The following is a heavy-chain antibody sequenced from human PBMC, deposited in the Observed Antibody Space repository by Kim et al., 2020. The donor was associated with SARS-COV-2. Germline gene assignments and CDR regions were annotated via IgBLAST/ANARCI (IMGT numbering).Heavy chain of an antibody. CDR2: ISDSGAKT. CDR1: GFTFSNFG. CDR3: ARRESGSKGYHFDF. V-gene: IGHV3-23*01. D-gene: IGHD5-12*01. J-gene: IGHJ4*02. Sequence: GGSLRLSCAASGFTFSNFGMSWVRQAPGKGLEWVSGISDSGAKTTYADSVKGRITISRDNSKSTLYLQMNSLRGDDTALYYCARRESGSKGYHFDFWGQGSLVTVSS.